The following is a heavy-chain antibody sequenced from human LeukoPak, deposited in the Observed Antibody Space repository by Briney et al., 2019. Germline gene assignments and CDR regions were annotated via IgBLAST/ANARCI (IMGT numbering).Heavy chain of an antibody. Sequence: GGSLRLSCAASGFTFSSYWMHWVRQAPGKGLVWVSRINSDGSSTSYADSVKGRFTISRDNAKNTLYLQMNSLRAEDTAVYYCASLSGDYDLWDWGQGTLVTVSS. CDR3: ASLSGDYDLWD. CDR2: INSDGSST. V-gene: IGHV3-74*01. D-gene: IGHD3-3*01. CDR1: GFTFSSYW. J-gene: IGHJ4*02.